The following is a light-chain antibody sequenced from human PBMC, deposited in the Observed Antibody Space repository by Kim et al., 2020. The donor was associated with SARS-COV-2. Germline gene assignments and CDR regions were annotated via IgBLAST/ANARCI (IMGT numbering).Light chain of an antibody. CDR1: KLGDKY. Sequence: SYELTQPPSVSASPGQTASITCSGDKLGDKYACWYQQKPGQSPVLVIYKDSKRPSGIPERFSGSNSGNTATLTISGTQAMDEADYYCQAWDSSTAVFGGG. V-gene: IGLV3-1*01. CDR3: QAWDSSTAV. J-gene: IGLJ3*02. CDR2: KDS.